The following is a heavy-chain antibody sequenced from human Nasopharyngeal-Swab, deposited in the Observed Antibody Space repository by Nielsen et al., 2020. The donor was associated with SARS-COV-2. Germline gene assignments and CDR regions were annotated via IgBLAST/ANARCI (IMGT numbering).Heavy chain of an antibody. J-gene: IGHJ3*02. CDR2: IYYSGSI. V-gene: IGHV4-61*01. D-gene: IGHD5-18*01. CDR1: GGSVSSDIYY. CDR3: ARGAEYSYGYYAFDI. Sequence: SETLSLTCTVSGGSVSSDIYYWTWIRQPPGKGLEWIGYIYYSGSIHYNPSLKSRVTISLDTSKNQFSLRLSSLTAADTAVYYCARGAEYSYGYYAFDIWGPGTMVTVSS.